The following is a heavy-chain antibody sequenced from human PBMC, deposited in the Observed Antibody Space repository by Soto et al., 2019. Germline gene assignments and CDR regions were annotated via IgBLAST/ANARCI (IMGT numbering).Heavy chain of an antibody. V-gene: IGHV3-30-3*01. CDR1: GFTFSSYA. CDR3: ARVFRITGTTLSDY. CDR2: ISYDGSNK. J-gene: IGHJ4*02. D-gene: IGHD1-7*01. Sequence: QPGGSLRLSCAASGFTFSSYAMHWVRQAPGKGLEWVAVISYDGSNKYYADSVKGRFTISRDNSKNTLYLQMNSLRAEDTAVYYCARVFRITGTTLSDYWGQGALVTV.